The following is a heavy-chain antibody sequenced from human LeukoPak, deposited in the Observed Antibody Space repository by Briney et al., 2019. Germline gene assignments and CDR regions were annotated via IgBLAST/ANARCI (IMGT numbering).Heavy chain of an antibody. CDR3: ARDSDCSSTSCPNWFDP. J-gene: IGHJ5*02. CDR1: GYTFTGYY. V-gene: IGHV1-2*02. D-gene: IGHD2-2*01. Sequence: GASVKVSCKASGYTFTGYYMHWVRQAPGQGLEWMGWINPNRGGTNYAQKLQGRVTMTRDTSISTAYKELSRLRSDDTAVYYCARDSDCSSTSCPNWFDPWGQGTLVTVSS. CDR2: INPNRGGT.